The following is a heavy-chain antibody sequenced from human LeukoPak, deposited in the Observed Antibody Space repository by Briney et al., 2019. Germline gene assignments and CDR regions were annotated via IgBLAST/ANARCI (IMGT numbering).Heavy chain of an antibody. Sequence: GRSLRLSCAASGFTFGDYDMNWVRQAPGKGLEWVSDISWNSGSICYADSVKGRFTISRDNAKNSLYLQMNSLRAEDTALYYCAKEMGDGIPAAYWFDPWGQGTLVTVSS. CDR3: AKEMGDGIPAAYWFDP. CDR2: ISWNSGSI. J-gene: IGHJ5*02. V-gene: IGHV3-9*01. CDR1: GFTFGDYD. D-gene: IGHD6-25*01.